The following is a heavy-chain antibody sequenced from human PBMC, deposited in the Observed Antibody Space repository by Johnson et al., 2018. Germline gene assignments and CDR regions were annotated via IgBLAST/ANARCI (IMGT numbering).Heavy chain of an antibody. Sequence: QVQLVESGGGVVQPGTSXRLSCGVSGVTLSTSIMHWVRQAPGKGLEWVALISHNEIDKQYGDSAKDRFTISSESSKNTVYLQMNSLRVEDTAGYYCAREAYSSGRAGIFHIWGQGTMVTVSS. D-gene: IGHD6-19*01. J-gene: IGHJ3*02. CDR3: AREAYSSGRAGIFHI. V-gene: IGHV3-30-3*01. CDR2: ISHNEIDK. CDR1: GVTLSTSI.